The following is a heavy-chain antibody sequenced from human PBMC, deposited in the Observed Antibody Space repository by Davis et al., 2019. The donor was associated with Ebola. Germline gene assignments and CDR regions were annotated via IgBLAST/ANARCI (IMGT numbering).Heavy chain of an antibody. CDR1: GYTFTSYG. V-gene: IGHV1-18*01. CDR3: ARAITMIVAGWFDP. Sequence: ASVKVSCKASGYTFTSYGISWVRQAPGQGLEWMGWISAYNGNTNYAQKPRGRVTMTTDSSTSTAYMELRSLRSDDTAVYYCARAITMIVAGWFDPWGQGTLVTVSS. J-gene: IGHJ5*02. CDR2: ISAYNGNT. D-gene: IGHD3-22*01.